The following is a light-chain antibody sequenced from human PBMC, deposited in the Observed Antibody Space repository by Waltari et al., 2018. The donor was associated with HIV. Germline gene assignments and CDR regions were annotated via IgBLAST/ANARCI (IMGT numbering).Light chain of an antibody. J-gene: IGKJ4*01. CDR1: QSVSTY. CDR2: GAS. V-gene: IGKV3-11*01. Sequence: ASSSCRASQSVSTYLAWYQQRPGQAPRLLIYGASNRATGIPVRFSGSGSGTDFTLTISSLEPEDFAVYYCQQRSNWLSLSFGGGTKVEIK. CDR3: QQRSNWLSLS.